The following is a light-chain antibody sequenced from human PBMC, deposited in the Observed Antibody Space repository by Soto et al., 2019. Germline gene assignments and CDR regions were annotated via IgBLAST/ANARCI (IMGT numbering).Light chain of an antibody. V-gene: IGKV1-5*03. CDR3: QQYNSYSYT. J-gene: IGKJ2*01. Sequence: DIQMTQSPSTLSASVGDRVTITCRASQSISSWLAWYQQKPGKAPKLLIYKASSLESGVPSRFSGSGSGTEFPLTMSRLQPDDCASYYFQQYNSYSYTFGQGTKLEIK. CDR1: QSISSW. CDR2: KAS.